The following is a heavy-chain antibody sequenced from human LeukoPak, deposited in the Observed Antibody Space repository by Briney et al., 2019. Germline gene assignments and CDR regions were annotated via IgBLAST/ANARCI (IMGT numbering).Heavy chain of an antibody. D-gene: IGHD4/OR15-4a*01. Sequence: PSETLSLTCAVYGGSFSGYYWSWIRQPPGKGLEWIGEINHSGSTNYNPSLKSRVTISVDTSKNQFSLKLSSVTAADTAVYYCARRTGAYSHPYDYWGQGTLVTVSS. CDR2: INHSGST. CDR3: ARRTGAYSHPYDY. V-gene: IGHV4-34*01. CDR1: GGSFSGYY. J-gene: IGHJ4*02.